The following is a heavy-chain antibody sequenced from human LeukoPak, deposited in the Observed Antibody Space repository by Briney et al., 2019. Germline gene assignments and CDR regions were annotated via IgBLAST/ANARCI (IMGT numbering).Heavy chain of an antibody. CDR2: LYSGGST. CDR1: GFTVSTNY. J-gene: IGHJ4*02. V-gene: IGHV3-66*01. Sequence: PGGSLRLSCAASGFTVSTNYMTWVRQAPGKGLECVSVLYSGGSTYYAASVKGTFTISRDTSTNALYLEMNSLRAEDTGVYYCATERAAYGGTDYFDYWGEGTLVTVSS. D-gene: IGHD4-23*01. CDR3: ATERAAYGGTDYFDY.